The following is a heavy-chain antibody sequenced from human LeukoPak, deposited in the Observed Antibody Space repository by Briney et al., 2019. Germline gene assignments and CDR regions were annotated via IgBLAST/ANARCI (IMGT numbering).Heavy chain of an antibody. CDR3: ADGIRAGPGYVKYYGIDV. CDR2: IYYSGST. D-gene: IGHD6-13*01. CDR1: GGSISSYY. J-gene: IGHJ6*02. Sequence: SETLSLTCTVSGGSISSYYWSWIRQPPGKGLEWIGYIYYSGSTNYNPSLKSRVTISVDTSKNQFSLKLSSVTAADTAVYYCADGIRAGPGYVKYYGIDVWGQGTKVNVPS. V-gene: IGHV4-59*01.